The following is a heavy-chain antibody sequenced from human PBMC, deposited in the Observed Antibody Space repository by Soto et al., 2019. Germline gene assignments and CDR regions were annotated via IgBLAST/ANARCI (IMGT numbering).Heavy chain of an antibody. V-gene: IGHV3-9*01. CDR3: AKGTGPRPRTPGDY. Sequence: SLRLSCAASGFTFDDYAMHWVRQAPGKGLEWVSGISWNSGSIGYADSVKGRFTISRDNAKNSLYLQMNSLRAEDTALYYCAKGTGPRPRTPGDYWGQRTLVTVSS. CDR1: GFTFDDYA. J-gene: IGHJ4*02. CDR2: ISWNSGSI.